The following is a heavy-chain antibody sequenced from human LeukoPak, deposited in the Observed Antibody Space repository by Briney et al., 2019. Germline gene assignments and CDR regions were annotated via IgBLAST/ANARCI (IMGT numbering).Heavy chain of an antibody. CDR1: GFTFSSYA. Sequence: GGSLRLSCAASGFTFSSYAMNWVRQAPGRGLEWVSGISSSGGTTCYADSVKGRFTISRDNSKNTLYLQMNSLRAEDTAIYYCAKRAPYYFDYWGQGTLVTVSS. V-gene: IGHV3-23*01. CDR2: ISSSGGTT. CDR3: AKRAPYYFDY. J-gene: IGHJ4*02.